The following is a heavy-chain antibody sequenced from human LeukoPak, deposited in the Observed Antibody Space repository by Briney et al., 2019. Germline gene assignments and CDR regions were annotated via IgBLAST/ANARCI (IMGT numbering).Heavy chain of an antibody. D-gene: IGHD6-19*01. J-gene: IGHJ4*02. V-gene: IGHV3-11*03. CDR1: GFTFSDYY. Sequence: GGSLRLSCAASGFTFSDYYMSWIRQAPGKGLEWVSYISSSSSYTNYADSVKGRFTISRDNAKNSLYLQMNSLRAEDTAVYYCARWNSGWEFDYWGQGTLVSVSS. CDR2: ISSSSSYT. CDR3: ARWNSGWEFDY.